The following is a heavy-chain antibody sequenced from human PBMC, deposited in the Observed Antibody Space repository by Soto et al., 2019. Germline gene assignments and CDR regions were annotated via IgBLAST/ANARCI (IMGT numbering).Heavy chain of an antibody. CDR1: GYNFGDYW. CDR2: FYPGDSDT. Sequence: PGESLKISCKGSGYNFGDYWIGWVRQMPGKGLELMGSFYPGDSDTRYSPSFQGQVTMSGDKSSSTAYLHWGSLKASDTAIYYCGRHVAAGYCGYDSPLDPWGQGTLVTVSS. CDR3: GRHVAAGYCGYDSPLDP. V-gene: IGHV5-51*01. D-gene: IGHD5-12*01. J-gene: IGHJ5*02.